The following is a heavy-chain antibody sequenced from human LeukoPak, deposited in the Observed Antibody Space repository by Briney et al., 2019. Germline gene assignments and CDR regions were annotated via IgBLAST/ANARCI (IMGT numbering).Heavy chain of an antibody. V-gene: IGHV4-39*01. J-gene: IGHJ4*02. CDR2: VYNRGDY. CDR1: TDTFSVSGYY. D-gene: IGHD1-14*01. CDR3: AEHLGSSIEY. Sequence: SETLSLTCSVSTDTFSVSGYYWGWMRQAQGRGLEWIASVYNRGDYYYNPSLERRVTISVDPSKSQFFLTLRSVTAAVTVVYFCAEHLGSSIEYWGQGTLVNVSS.